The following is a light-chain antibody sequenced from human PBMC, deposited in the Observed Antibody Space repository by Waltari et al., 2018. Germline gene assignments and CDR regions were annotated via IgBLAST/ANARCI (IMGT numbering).Light chain of an antibody. CDR3: QHYNNWPYT. Sequence: EIVMTQSPATLSVSPGERATLSCRASQSVSNNLAWYQQKPGQAPRLLIYGASTRATGIPARFSGSGSGTEFTLTISSLQSEDFAVYYCQHYNNWPYTFGQGTKLEIK. J-gene: IGKJ2*01. CDR1: QSVSNN. CDR2: GAS. V-gene: IGKV3-15*01.